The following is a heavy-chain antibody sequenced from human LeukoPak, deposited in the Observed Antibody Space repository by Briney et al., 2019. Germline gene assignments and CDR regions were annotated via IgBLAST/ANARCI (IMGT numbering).Heavy chain of an antibody. Sequence: SETLSLTCAVSGGSISSSNWWSWVRQPPGKGLEWVGEIYHSGSTNYNPSLKSRVTISLDTSKNQFSLKLSSVTAADTAVYYCARWNYDSSGPRTFDIWGQGTMVTVSS. CDR2: IYHSGST. CDR1: GGSISSSNW. J-gene: IGHJ3*02. V-gene: IGHV4-4*02. D-gene: IGHD3-22*01. CDR3: ARWNYDSSGPRTFDI.